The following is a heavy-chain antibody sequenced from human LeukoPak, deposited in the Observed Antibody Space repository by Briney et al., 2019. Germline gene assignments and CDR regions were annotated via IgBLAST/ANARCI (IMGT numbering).Heavy chain of an antibody. CDR3: ARPNCSGGSCYSVWFDP. J-gene: IGHJ5*02. CDR1: GYTFTSYW. CDR2: IYPGDSDT. D-gene: IGHD2-15*01. Sequence: GESLKISCEGSGYTFTSYWIAWVRQMPGKGLEWMGIIYPGDSDTRYSPSFQGQVTISADKSISTAYLQWSSLKASDTATYYCARPNCSGGSCYSVWFDPWGQGTLVTVSS. V-gene: IGHV5-51*01.